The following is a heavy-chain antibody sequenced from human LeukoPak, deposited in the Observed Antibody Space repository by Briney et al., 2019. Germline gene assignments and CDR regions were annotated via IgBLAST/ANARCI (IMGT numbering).Heavy chain of an antibody. D-gene: IGHD3-22*01. CDR2: IYYSGST. V-gene: IGHV4-59*12. Sequence: SETLSLTCTISGGSISSYYWSWIRQPPGKGLEWIGYIYYSGSTNYNPSLKSRVTISVDTSKNQFSLRLSSVTAADTAVYFCARDLNYFDSSGYPLPWGQGTLVTVSS. J-gene: IGHJ5*02. CDR1: GGSISSYY. CDR3: ARDLNYFDSSGYPLP.